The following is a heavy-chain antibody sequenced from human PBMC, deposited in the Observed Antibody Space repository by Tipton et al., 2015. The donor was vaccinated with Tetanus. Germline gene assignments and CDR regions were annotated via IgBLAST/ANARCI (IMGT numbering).Heavy chain of an antibody. Sequence: SLRLSCAASGFTFSSYGMHWVRQAPGKGLEWVAVIWYDGSNKYYADSVKGRFTISRDNSKNTLYLQMNSLRAEDTAVYYCARTPYEVQTNYFDYWGQGTLVTVSS. CDR3: ARTPYEVQTNYFDY. CDR1: GFTFSSYG. J-gene: IGHJ4*02. D-gene: IGHD5-12*01. CDR2: IWYDGSNK. V-gene: IGHV3-33*01.